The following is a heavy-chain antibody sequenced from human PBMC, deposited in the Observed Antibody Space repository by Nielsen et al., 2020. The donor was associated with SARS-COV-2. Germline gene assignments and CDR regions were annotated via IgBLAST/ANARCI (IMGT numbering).Heavy chain of an antibody. CDR2: ISGDSNYI. V-gene: IGHV3-21*01. D-gene: IGHD2-15*01. J-gene: IGHJ4*02. Sequence: GGSLRLSCTGPGFTFSDYSMNWVRQAPGKGLEWVASISGDSNYIFYSELVKGRFTMSRDNGKNSLYLQMNTLRSEGTALYYCTRGFYSQSDCWGQGTLVTVSS. CDR1: GFTFSDYS. CDR3: TRGFYSQSDC.